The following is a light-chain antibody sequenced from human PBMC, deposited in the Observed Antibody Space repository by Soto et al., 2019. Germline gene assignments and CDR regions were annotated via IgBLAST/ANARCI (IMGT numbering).Light chain of an antibody. Sequence: SALAQPASVSGSPGQSITISCTGTSSDVGGYNYVSWYQQHPGKAPKLMIYEVSYRPSGVSNRFSGSKSGNTASLTISGLQAEDEADYYCSSYTSSSTQVFGTGTKV. V-gene: IGLV2-14*01. CDR3: SSYTSSSTQV. J-gene: IGLJ1*01. CDR1: SSDVGGYNY. CDR2: EVS.